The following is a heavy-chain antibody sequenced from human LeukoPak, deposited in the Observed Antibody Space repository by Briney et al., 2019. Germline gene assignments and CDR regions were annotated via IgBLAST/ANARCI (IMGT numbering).Heavy chain of an antibody. CDR1: GFTFSSYA. V-gene: IGHV3-11*05. Sequence: PGGSLRLSCTASGFTFSSYAMSWVRQAPGKGLEWVSYISSSSSYTNYADSVKGRFTISRDNAKSSLYLQMNSLRAEDTAVYYCARDRADGGYGSGSYFSLWGQGTLVTVSS. CDR2: ISSSSSYT. J-gene: IGHJ4*02. D-gene: IGHD3-10*01. CDR3: ARDRADGGYGSGSYFSL.